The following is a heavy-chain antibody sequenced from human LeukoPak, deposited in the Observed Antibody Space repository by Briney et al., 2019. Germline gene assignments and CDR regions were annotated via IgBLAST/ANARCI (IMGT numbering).Heavy chain of an antibody. J-gene: IGHJ4*02. Sequence: ASVKVSCKASGYTFTTYAMNWVRQAPGQGLEWMGWISAYNGNTNYAQKLQGRVTMTTDTSTSTAYMELRSLRSDDTAVYYCARVRVPYNPRGDFDYWGQGTLVTVSS. CDR2: ISAYNGNT. D-gene: IGHD1-1*01. CDR1: GYTFTTYA. CDR3: ARVRVPYNPRGDFDY. V-gene: IGHV1-18*01.